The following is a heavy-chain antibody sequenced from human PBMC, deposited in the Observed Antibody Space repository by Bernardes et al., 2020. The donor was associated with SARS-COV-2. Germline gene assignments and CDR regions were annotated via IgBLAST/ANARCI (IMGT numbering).Heavy chain of an antibody. V-gene: IGHV4-38-2*02. Sequence: SETLSLTRAVSGYAIGSGYYWGWIRQPPGKGLEWIASIYSSGRTYYNPSLQSRVTMSVDTSKNQFSLRLSSVTVADTAVYYCAREGAGDWLLSNNYYAMDVWGQGTTVTVSS. J-gene: IGHJ6*02. CDR2: IYSSGRT. CDR1: GYAIGSGYY. D-gene: IGHD3-9*01. CDR3: AREGAGDWLLSNNYYAMDV.